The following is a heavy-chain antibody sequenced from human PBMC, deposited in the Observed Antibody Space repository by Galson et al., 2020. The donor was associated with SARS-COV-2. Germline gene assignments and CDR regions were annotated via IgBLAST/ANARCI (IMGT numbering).Heavy chain of an antibody. D-gene: IGHD2-15*01. V-gene: IGHV1-8*01. J-gene: IGHJ4*02. CDR3: VRGGPYSYAHGDY. CDR2: INTNGGNT. Sequence: ASVKVSCKASGYTFTTYDISWVRHATGQGLAWMGWINTNGGNTGYAQKFQGRVTMTRDSSISTVYLELSSLRSEDTAVYYWVRGGPYSYAHGDYWGQGTLVTGSS. CDR1: GYTFTTYD.